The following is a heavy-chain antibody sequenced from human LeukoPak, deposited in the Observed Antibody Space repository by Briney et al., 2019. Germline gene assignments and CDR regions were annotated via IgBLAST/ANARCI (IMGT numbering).Heavy chain of an antibody. D-gene: IGHD3-10*01. Sequence: ASVXXXXXXSXXTFTSYGXSWVRQAHGQGGEGMGGISAYNGNRNYAQKLQGRDTITTDTSKSTDYMEVRSVRDGDTAVYYCARDTRGNWFDPWGQGTLVTVSS. J-gene: IGHJ5*02. CDR2: ISAYNGNR. V-gene: IGHV1-18*01. CDR1: XXTFTSYG. CDR3: ARDTRGNWFDP.